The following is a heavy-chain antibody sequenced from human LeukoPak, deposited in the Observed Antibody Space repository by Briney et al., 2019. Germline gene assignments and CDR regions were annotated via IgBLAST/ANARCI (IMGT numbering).Heavy chain of an antibody. CDR1: GYTFTGYY. Sequence: GASVKVSCKASGYTFTGYYMHWVRQAPGQGLEWMGWINPNSGGTNYAQKFQGRVTMTRDTSISTAYMELRSLRSDDTAVYYCARANSEPTLPPGAGWFDPWGQGTLVTVSS. D-gene: IGHD3-10*01. CDR2: INPNSGGT. V-gene: IGHV1-2*02. CDR3: ARANSEPTLPPGAGWFDP. J-gene: IGHJ5*02.